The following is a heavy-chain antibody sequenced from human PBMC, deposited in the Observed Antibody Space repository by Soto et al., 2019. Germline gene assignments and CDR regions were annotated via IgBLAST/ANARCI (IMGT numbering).Heavy chain of an antibody. CDR2: ISAYNGNT. V-gene: IGHV1-18*01. CDR1: GYTFTSYG. D-gene: IGHD3-16*02. J-gene: IGHJ6*03. CDR3: ARDLPPYDYIWGSYRSGGYYYMDV. Sequence: ASVKVSCKASGYTFTSYGISWVRQAPGQGLEWMGWISAYNGNTNYAQKLQGRVTMITDTSTRTAYMELRSLRSDDTAVYYCARDLPPYDYIWGSYRSGGYYYMDVWGKGTTVTVSS.